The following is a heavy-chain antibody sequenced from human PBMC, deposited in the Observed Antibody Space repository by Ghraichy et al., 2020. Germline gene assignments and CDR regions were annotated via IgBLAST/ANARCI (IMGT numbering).Heavy chain of an antibody. CDR3: VKDGRSGNSLYSYLGLDV. D-gene: IGHD1-26*01. V-gene: IGHV3-43*01. CDR2: ISWNGGRS. Sequence: GGSLRLSCEASGFIFDDYAMHWVRQVPGKGLEWVSLISWNGGRSYYGDSVRGRFTISRDNSKNSLYLQMYSLRIDDTALYYCVKDGRSGNSLYSYLGLDVWGQGTTVTVSS. CDR1: GFIFDDYA. J-gene: IGHJ6*02.